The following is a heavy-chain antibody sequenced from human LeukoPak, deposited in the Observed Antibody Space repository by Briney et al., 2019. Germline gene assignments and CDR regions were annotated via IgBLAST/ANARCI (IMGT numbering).Heavy chain of an antibody. V-gene: IGHV3-23*01. CDR1: GFSFSTYT. J-gene: IGHJ4*02. Sequence: GGSLRLSCAASGFSFSTYTMNWVRQAPGKGLEWVSAINGRGDSTFYADSVKGQFTISRDNSKSTVYLQMNSLRADDTAVYYCARGRYSRFTYDYWGQGTLVTVSS. CDR3: ARGRYSRFTYDY. CDR2: INGRGDST. D-gene: IGHD3-22*01.